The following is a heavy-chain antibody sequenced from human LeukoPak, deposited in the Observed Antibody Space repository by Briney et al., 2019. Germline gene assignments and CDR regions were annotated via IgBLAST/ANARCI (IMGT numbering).Heavy chain of an antibody. D-gene: IGHD3-22*01. CDR3: AALGTYYYDSSGYYSDY. V-gene: IGHV1-2*02. Sequence: ASVKVSCKASGYTFTGYYMHWVRQAPGQGLEWMGWINPNSGGTNYAQKFQGRVTMTRDTSISTAYMELSRLRSDDTAVYYCAALGTYYYDSSGYYSDYWGQGTLVTVSS. J-gene: IGHJ4*02. CDR1: GYTFTGYY. CDR2: INPNSGGT.